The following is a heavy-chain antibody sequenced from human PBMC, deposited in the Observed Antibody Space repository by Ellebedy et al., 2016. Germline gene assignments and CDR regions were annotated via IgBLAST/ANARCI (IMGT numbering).Heavy chain of an antibody. Sequence: GESLKISCAASGFSFINYAMTWVRQPPGKGLEWVSGISGGGSSTSYADSVKGRFTTSRDNSKNTLYLQMNSLRGEDTALYYCAKPPAGILTGFYPEAAFDIWGQGTMVTVSS. CDR1: GFSFINYA. D-gene: IGHD3-9*01. J-gene: IGHJ3*02. V-gene: IGHV3-23*01. CDR3: AKPPAGILTGFYPEAAFDI. CDR2: ISGGGSST.